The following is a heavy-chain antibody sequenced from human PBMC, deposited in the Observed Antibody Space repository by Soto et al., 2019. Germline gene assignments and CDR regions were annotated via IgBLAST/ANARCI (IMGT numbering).Heavy chain of an antibody. J-gene: IGHJ4*02. CDR3: ARDSSSSSTVIFDY. Sequence: GGSLRLSCAASGFTFSSFGMHWARQAPGKGLEWVSAISYTGGDTYYVDSVKGRFTISRDNSKNTLYLQMNSLRAEDTAVYYCARDSSSSSTVIFDYWGQGTLVTSPQ. CDR1: GFTFSSFG. CDR2: ISYTGGDT. V-gene: IGHV3-23*01. D-gene: IGHD6-6*01.